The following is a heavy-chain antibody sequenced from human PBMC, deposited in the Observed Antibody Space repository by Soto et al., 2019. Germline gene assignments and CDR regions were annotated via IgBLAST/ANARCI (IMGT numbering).Heavy chain of an antibody. Sequence: GGTLRLSCAASGFTFSIYAMTWVRQSPGKGLEWVSSMSRTGDNTYYADSVKGRFTISRDNSKNTLYLQMNSLRAEDTAIYYCAKDQSNSNPLYYFDFWGPGTLVTVSS. D-gene: IGHD3-22*01. CDR1: GFTFSIYA. CDR3: AKDQSNSNPLYYFDF. CDR2: MSRTGDNT. V-gene: IGHV3-23*01. J-gene: IGHJ4*02.